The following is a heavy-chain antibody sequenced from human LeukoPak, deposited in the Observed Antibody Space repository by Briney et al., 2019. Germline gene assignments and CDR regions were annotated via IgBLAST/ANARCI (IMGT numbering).Heavy chain of an antibody. J-gene: IGHJ4*02. CDR3: AKALQEAVLLWFGEFGFDY. CDR1: GFTFDDYA. D-gene: IGHD3-10*01. V-gene: IGHV3-9*01. Sequence: PGRSLRLSCAASGFTFDDYAMHWVRQAPGKGLEWVSGISWNSGSIGYADSVKGRFTISRDNAKNSLYLQMNSLRAEDTAVYYCAKALQEAVLLWFGEFGFDYWGQGTLVTVSS. CDR2: ISWNSGSI.